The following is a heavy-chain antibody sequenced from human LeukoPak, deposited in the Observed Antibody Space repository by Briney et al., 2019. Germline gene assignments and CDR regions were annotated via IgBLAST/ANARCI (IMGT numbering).Heavy chain of an antibody. CDR3: ARVVAANYFDY. Sequence: ASVNVSCKASGGTFSSYAISWVRQAPGQGLEWMGGIIPIFGTANYAQKFQGRVTITADESTSTAYMELSSLRSEDTAVYYCARVVAANYFDYWGQGTLVTVSS. V-gene: IGHV1-69*01. CDR2: IIPIFGTA. J-gene: IGHJ4*02. CDR1: GGTFSSYA. D-gene: IGHD2-15*01.